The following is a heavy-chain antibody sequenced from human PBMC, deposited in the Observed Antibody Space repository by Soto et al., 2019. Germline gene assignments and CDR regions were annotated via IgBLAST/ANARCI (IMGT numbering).Heavy chain of an antibody. V-gene: IGHV3-23*01. D-gene: IGHD1-1*01. Sequence: EVQLLASGGGLVQPGGSLRLSWAASGITFNNYALNWVRQAPGKGLEWVTGISGSGISTYYADCLKGRFTISRANSKNTLYLHMDGLRAVGLALYYCAKEAGVSTTLLTISIAYWGQGPLVTVSS. CDR2: ISGSGIST. J-gene: IGHJ4*02. CDR1: GITFNNYA. CDR3: AKEAGVSTTLLTISIAY.